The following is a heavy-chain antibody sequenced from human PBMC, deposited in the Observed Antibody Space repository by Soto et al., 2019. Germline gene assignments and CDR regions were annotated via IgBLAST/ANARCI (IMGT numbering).Heavy chain of an antibody. Sequence: SQTLSLTCALSGASVSSYSAAWNWLRQSPSGGLEWLGRTYYRSRFFSDYAESVKSRIIINPDTSKNQFSLQLKSVTPEDTAVYYCVRDRYSSSGWFDPWGQGTPVTVSS. J-gene: IGHJ5*02. V-gene: IGHV6-1*01. CDR3: VRDRYSSSGWFDP. CDR1: GASVSSYSAA. CDR2: TYYRSRFFS. D-gene: IGHD3-10*01.